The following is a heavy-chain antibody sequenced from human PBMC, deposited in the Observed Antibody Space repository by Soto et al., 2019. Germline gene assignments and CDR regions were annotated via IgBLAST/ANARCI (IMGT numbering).Heavy chain of an antibody. D-gene: IGHD3-9*01. CDR3: ARGGSNDWQVAFDI. Sequence: QLQQWGAGLLKPSETLSLTCVVSGGSFSTYYYNWIRQSPGKGLEWIGEINHSGSNNYSPSLKSRVTMSLDTSKTQFSLNLTSVTAAETAVYYCARGGSNDWQVAFDIWGQGTMFTVSS. V-gene: IGHV4-34*01. CDR2: INHSGSN. CDR1: GGSFSTYY. J-gene: IGHJ3*02.